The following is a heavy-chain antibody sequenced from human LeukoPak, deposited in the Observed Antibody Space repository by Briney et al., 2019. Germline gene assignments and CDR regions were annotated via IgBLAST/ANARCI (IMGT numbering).Heavy chain of an antibody. CDR3: ARRITPGGYYFDY. D-gene: IGHD2-15*01. CDR1: GFTFSSYI. Sequence: GGALTLSCAASGFTFSSYIMNGVRQAPGKGLEWISYISRTSSTIYYAGSVKGRFSISRDNTQHSLFLQMNSLRDEDTAVYYCARRITPGGYYFDYWSEGTLVTVSS. V-gene: IGHV3-48*02. CDR2: ISRTSSTI. J-gene: IGHJ4*02.